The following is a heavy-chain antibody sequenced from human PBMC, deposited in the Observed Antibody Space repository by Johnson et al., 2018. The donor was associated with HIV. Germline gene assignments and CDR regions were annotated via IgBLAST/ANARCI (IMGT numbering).Heavy chain of an antibody. D-gene: IGHD2-15*01. J-gene: IGHJ3*02. CDR3: TAALRVKGI. CDR2: IKREIDGGTR. V-gene: IGHV3-15*01. Sequence: VQLVESGGGLVKPGESLRLSCVASGFIFSHAWMSWVRQAPGKGLEWVGRIKREIDGGTRASAAPVKGRFTISRDDSKNTRYLQMNSLKTEDTAVYYFTAALRVKGIWGQGTMVTVSS. CDR1: GFIFSHAW.